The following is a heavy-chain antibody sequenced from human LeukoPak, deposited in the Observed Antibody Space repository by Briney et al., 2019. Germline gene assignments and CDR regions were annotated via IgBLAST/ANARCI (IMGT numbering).Heavy chain of an antibody. CDR3: ASFSSGYGGNG. CDR2: ISAYNGNT. Sequence: GPVKVSCKASGYTFTSYGISWVRQAPGQGLEWMGWISAYNGNTNYAQKLQGRVTMTTDTSTSTAYMELRSLRSDDTAVYYCASFSSGYGGNGWGQGTLVTVSS. CDR1: GYTFTSYG. V-gene: IGHV1-18*01. J-gene: IGHJ4*02. D-gene: IGHD4-23*01.